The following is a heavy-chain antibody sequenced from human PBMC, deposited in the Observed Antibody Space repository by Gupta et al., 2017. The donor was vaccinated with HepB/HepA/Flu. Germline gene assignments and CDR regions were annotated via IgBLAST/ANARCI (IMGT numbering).Heavy chain of an antibody. CDR3: GRGGNGAESYCTSGSCYTDF. CDR2: ISGHNGDT. D-gene: IGHD2-8*01. V-gene: IGHV1-18*01. CDR1: DFSVHNYG. J-gene: IGHJ4*02. Sequence: QSRLEQSGDTLKPPGASFKVSCRATDFSVHNYGFHWARQGLGKGIEWMGWISGHNGDTFGAEKFRGRMSLTRDMSSNMVVLELTRLKFDDAAVYFCGRGGNGAESYCTSGSCYTDFWGQGTHVTVS.